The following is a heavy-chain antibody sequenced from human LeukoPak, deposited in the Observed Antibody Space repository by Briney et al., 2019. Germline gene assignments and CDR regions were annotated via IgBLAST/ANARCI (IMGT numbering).Heavy chain of an antibody. CDR2: IYYSGST. D-gene: IGHD2-2*01. CDR3: ARLKVVPAATSYYYYMDV. J-gene: IGHJ6*03. Sequence: SETLSLTCTVSGGSISSYYWSWIRQPPGKGLEWIGYIYYSGSTNYNPSLKSRVTISVDTSKNQFSLKLSSVTAADTAVYYCARLKVVPAATSYYYYMDVWGKGTTVTISS. V-gene: IGHV4-59*12. CDR1: GGSISSYY.